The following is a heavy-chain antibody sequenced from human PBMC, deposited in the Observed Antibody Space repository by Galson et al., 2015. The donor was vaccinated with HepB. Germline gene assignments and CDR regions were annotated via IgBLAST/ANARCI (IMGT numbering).Heavy chain of an antibody. D-gene: IGHD5-18*01. CDR2: IRSKANSYAT. CDR3: TRHAMVKGIDY. Sequence: SLRLSCAASGFTFSGSAMHWVRQASGKGLEWVGRIRSKANSYATAYAASVKGRFTISRDDSKNTAYLQMNSLKTEDTAVYYCTRHAMVKGIDYWGQGTLVTVSS. J-gene: IGHJ4*02. CDR1: GFTFSGSA. V-gene: IGHV3-73*01.